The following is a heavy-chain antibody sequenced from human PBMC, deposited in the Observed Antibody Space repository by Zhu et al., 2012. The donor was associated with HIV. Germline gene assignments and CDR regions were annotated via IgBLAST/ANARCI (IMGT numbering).Heavy chain of an antibody. CDR3: ARKQWELLSAFDI. V-gene: IGHV4-30-4*08. J-gene: IGHJ3*02. D-gene: IGHD1-26*01. CDR2: IYYSGTT. Sequence: QVQVQESGPGLVKPSQTLSLTCTVSGGPISSGDYYWSWVRQSPVRGLEWIGYIYYSGTTYYIPSLKSRVTISVDTSKNQFSLKLTSVTAADTAMYYCARKQWELLSAFDIWGQGTMVTVSS. CDR1: GGPISSGDYY.